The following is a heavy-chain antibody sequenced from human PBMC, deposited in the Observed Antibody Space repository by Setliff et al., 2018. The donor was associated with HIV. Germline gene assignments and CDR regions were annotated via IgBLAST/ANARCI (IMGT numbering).Heavy chain of an antibody. Sequence: TLSLTCAVSGVSVNNDDDYWGWIRQPPGKGLEWIAIIHQSGTAHKRPSLKSRVTISIDTSENPFSLKLSGVTAADTAIYYCARQVGEGKWYLDSWGHGTLVTVSS. D-gene: IGHD1-26*01. J-gene: IGHJ4*01. CDR3: ARQVGEGKWYLDS. CDR2: IHQSGTA. CDR1: GVSVNNDDDY. V-gene: IGHV4-39*01.